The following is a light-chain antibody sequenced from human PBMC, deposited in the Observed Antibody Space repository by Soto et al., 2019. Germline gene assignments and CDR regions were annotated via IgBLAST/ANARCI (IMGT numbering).Light chain of an antibody. V-gene: IGKV1-5*03. J-gene: IGKJ1*01. CDR3: QHYNNYPWT. CDR1: QSINKW. Sequence: DIQMTQSPSTLSASPGDRVIITCRASQSINKWLAWYQQRPVEAPKLLIYKASHLQSGVPSRFSGSGSGTEFSLTISSLQPADFATYYCQHYNNYPWTFGQGTKVEIK. CDR2: KAS.